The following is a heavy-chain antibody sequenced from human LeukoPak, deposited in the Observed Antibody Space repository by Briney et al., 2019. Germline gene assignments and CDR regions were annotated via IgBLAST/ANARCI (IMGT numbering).Heavy chain of an antibody. V-gene: IGHV4-4*07. CDR2: IYTSGST. J-gene: IGHJ6*02. CDR1: GGSISSYY. D-gene: IGHD3-3*01. Sequence: PSETLSLTCTVSGGSISSYYWSWIRQPAGKGLEWIGRIYTSGSTNYNPPLKSRVTMSVDTSKNQFSLKLSSVTAADTAVYYCARVGYDFWSGLWAMDVWGQGTTVTVSS. CDR3: ARVGYDFWSGLWAMDV.